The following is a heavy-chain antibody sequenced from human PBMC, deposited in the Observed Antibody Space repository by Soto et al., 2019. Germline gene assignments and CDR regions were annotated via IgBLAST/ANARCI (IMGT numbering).Heavy chain of an antibody. J-gene: IGHJ6*02. D-gene: IGHD3-3*01. Sequence: QVQLVQSGAEVKKPGASVNVSCKASGYTFNRYYMHWVRQAPGQGLEWMGMINPSGTITSYAQKFQGRVTMTRDTSTSTLHMELRSLRSDDTAVYYCTRGSFLEWSCMYVWGQGTTVTVSS. CDR2: INPSGTIT. CDR1: GYTFNRYY. V-gene: IGHV1-46*02. CDR3: TRGSFLEWSCMYV.